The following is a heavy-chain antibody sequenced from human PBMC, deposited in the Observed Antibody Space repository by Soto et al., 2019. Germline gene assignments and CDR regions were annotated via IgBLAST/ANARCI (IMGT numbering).Heavy chain of an antibody. V-gene: IGHV1-46*01. CDR2: INPSGGST. Sequence: ASVKVSCTASGYTFTSYYMHWVRQAPGQGLEWMGIINPSGGSTSYAQKFQGRVTMTRDTSTSTVYMELSSLRSEDTAVYYCAREVGSLGQSYGSKAFDSWGQGTRVT. J-gene: IGHJ3*02. CDR3: AREVGSLGQSYGSKAFDS. CDR1: GYTFTSYY. D-gene: IGHD3-10*01.